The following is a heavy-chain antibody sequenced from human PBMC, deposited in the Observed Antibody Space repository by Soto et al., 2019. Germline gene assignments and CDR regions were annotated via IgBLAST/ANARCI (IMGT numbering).Heavy chain of an antibody. CDR3: ARLYTGYEAFDY. J-gene: IGHJ4*02. Sequence: SETLSLTCSVSGGSINSGDYYWSWIRQSPGKGLEWIGYIYYSGSTYYNPSLKSRSTISIDTSKNQFFLDVDSVTAADTAVYYCARLYTGYEAFDYWGQGTMVTVSS. CDR1: GGSINSGDYY. V-gene: IGHV4-30-4*01. CDR2: IYYSGST. D-gene: IGHD5-12*01.